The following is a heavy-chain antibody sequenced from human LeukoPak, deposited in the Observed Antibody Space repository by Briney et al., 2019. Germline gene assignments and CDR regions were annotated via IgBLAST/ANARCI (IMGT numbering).Heavy chain of an antibody. Sequence: ASVTVSCKASGYTFTSYGISWVRQAPGQGLEWMGWISAYNGNTNYAQKLQGRVTMTTDTSTSTAYMELRSLRSDDTAVYYCARDSGSYYTARGDYWGQGTLVTVSS. CDR1: GYTFTSYG. V-gene: IGHV1-18*01. D-gene: IGHD1-26*01. CDR3: ARDSGSYYTARGDY. CDR2: ISAYNGNT. J-gene: IGHJ4*02.